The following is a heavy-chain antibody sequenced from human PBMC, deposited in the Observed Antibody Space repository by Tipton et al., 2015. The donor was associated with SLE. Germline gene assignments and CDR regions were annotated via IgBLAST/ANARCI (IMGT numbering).Heavy chain of an antibody. CDR1: GFTFSDYY. Sequence: SLRLSCAASGFTFSDYYMSWIRQAPGKGLEWVSYISSSGSTIYYADSVKGRFTISRDNANNTLYLQMNSLRAEDTALYYCVSPFTAMVQGTQYWGQGTLLTVSS. J-gene: IGHJ4*02. D-gene: IGHD3-10*01. CDR3: VSPFTAMVQGTQY. V-gene: IGHV3-11*04. CDR2: ISSSGSTI.